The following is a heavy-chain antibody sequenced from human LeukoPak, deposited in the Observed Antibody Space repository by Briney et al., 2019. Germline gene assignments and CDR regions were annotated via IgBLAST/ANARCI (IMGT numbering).Heavy chain of an antibody. J-gene: IGHJ6*02. V-gene: IGHV3-30*18. CDR3: AKDLIIGWFGEFCYGMDV. CDR1: GFTFSSYG. D-gene: IGHD3-10*01. CDR2: ISYDGSNK. Sequence: GGSLRLSCAASGFTFSSYGMHWVRQAPGKGLEWVAVISYDGSNKYYADSVKGRFTISRDNSKNTLYLQMNSLRAEDAAVYYCAKDLIIGWFGEFCYGMDVWGQGTTVTVSS.